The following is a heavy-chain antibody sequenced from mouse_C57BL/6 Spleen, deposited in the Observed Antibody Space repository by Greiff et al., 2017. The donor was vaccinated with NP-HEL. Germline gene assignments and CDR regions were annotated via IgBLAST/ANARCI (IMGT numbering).Heavy chain of an antibody. CDR2: IDPENGDT. CDR3: TTTGSSPFAY. D-gene: IGHD1-1*01. CDR1: GFNIKDDY. J-gene: IGHJ3*01. V-gene: IGHV14-4*01. Sequence: EVQLQQSGAELVRPGASVKLSCTASGFNIKDDYMHWVKQRPEQGLEWIGWIDPENGDTEYASKFQGKATITADQSSNTAYLQLSSLTSEDTAVYYCTTTGSSPFAYWGQGTLVTVSA.